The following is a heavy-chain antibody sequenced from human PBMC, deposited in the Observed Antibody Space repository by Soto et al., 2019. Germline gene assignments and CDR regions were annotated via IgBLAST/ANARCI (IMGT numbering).Heavy chain of an antibody. D-gene: IGHD3-10*01. J-gene: IGHJ4*02. CDR2: IVGGSGNA. CDR3: AAKGSGSYWDY. V-gene: IGHV1-58*01. CDR1: GFTFTTSA. Sequence: QMQLVQSGPEVKEPGTSVKVSCKASGFTFTTSAVQWVRQARGQRLEWIGWIVGGSGNANYAQKFQERVTITRDMSTSTAYMELSSLRSEDTAVYYCAAKGSGSYWDYWGQGPLVTVSS.